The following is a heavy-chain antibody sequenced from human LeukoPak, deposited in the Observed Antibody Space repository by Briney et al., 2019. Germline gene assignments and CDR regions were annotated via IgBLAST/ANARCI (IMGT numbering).Heavy chain of an antibody. Sequence: GGSLRLSCAASGFSFDDYAMYWVRQAPGKGLEWVSGITWNSGYIGYADSVKGRFTISRDNAKNSLYLQMNSLRGEDTALYYCAKDASGYSSYMDVWGKGTTVTISS. CDR2: ITWNSGYI. V-gene: IGHV3-9*01. D-gene: IGHD5-18*01. CDR1: GFSFDDYA. J-gene: IGHJ6*03. CDR3: AKDASGYSSYMDV.